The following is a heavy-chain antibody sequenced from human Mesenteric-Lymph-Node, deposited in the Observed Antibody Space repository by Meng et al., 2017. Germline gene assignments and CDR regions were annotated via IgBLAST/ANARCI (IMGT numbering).Heavy chain of an antibody. V-gene: IGHV3-74*01. D-gene: IGHD6-13*01. CDR3: ARIAAAGHFDY. CDR2: INSDGSST. CDR1: GFTFSSYW. Sequence: EVQLVDSGGGLVQPGGSLILSCAASGFTFSSYWMHWVRQAPGKGLVWVSRINSDGSSTSYADSVKGRFTISRDNAKNTLYLQMNSLRAEDTAVYYCARIAAAGHFDYWGQGTLVTVSS. J-gene: IGHJ4*02.